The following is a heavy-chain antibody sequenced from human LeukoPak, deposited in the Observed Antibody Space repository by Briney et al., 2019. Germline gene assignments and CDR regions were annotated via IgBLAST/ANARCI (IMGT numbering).Heavy chain of an antibody. Sequence: ASVNVSCKPSRYTLTGYYMQWLRQAPGQGREWMGWIKPNSGDTKYAQKFQGRVTMTRYTSISTGYMELSRRGSGDTAVYYCATQRGSYLWGTDFDYGGQGTLVTVSS. CDR1: RYTLTGYY. CDR3: ATQRGSYLWGTDFDY. D-gene: IGHD3-16*01. J-gene: IGHJ4*02. CDR2: IKPNSGDT. V-gene: IGHV1-2*02.